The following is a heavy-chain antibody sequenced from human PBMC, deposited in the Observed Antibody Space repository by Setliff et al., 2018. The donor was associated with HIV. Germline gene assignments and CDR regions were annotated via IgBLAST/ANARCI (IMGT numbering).Heavy chain of an antibody. CDR3: ARRDGRSMNAFQI. CDR2: IYLGDSDT. D-gene: IGHD6-13*01. CDR1: GSSFTSHW. V-gene: IGHV5-51*01. Sequence: GESLKISCKGSGSSFTSHWIGWVRQMPGKGLEWMGVIYLGDSDTRYSPSFQNQVTISADKSITTAYLQINNLKASDTATYYCARRDGRSMNAFQIWGPGTVVTVSS. J-gene: IGHJ3*01.